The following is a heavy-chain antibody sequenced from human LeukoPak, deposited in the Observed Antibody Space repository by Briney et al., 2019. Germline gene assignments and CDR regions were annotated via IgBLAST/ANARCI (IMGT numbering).Heavy chain of an antibody. D-gene: IGHD2-15*01. CDR3: AKDVIVRLGDAFDI. CDR2: ISWNSGST. V-gene: IGHV3-9*01. CDR1: GFTFDDYA. Sequence: PGGSLRLSCAASGFTFDDYAMHWVRQAPGKGLEWVSGISWNSGSTGYADSVKGRFTISRDDAKNSLYLQMNSLRAEDTALYYCAKDVIVRLGDAFDIWGQGTMVTVSS. J-gene: IGHJ3*02.